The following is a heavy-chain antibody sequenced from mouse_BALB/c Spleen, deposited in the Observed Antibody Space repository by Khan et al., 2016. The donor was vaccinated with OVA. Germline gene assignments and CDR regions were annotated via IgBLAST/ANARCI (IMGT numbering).Heavy chain of an antibody. CDR1: GYSITSGYA. Sequence: VQLQQPGPGLVKPSQSLSLTCTVTGYSITSGYAWNWIRQFPGNKLEWMGYISYSGVTSYTPSLKSRISITRDTSKNQFFLQLNSVTTEDTATYYCARGNYYGYYFDYWGQGTTRTVSS. CDR3: ARGNYYGYYFDY. J-gene: IGHJ2*01. CDR2: ISYSGVT. D-gene: IGHD1-1*01. V-gene: IGHV3-2*02.